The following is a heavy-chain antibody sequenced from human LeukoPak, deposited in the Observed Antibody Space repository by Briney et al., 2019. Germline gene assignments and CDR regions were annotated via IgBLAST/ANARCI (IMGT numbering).Heavy chain of an antibody. CDR1: GFSFSSYG. Sequence: GRSLRLSCVASGFSFSSYGMHWVRQAPGKGLEWVAVISYDGSNKYYADSVKGRFTIFRDNSKNTLYLQMNSLRAEDTAVYYCARDHVVVPAAMAGGGWRSYYFDYWGQGTLVTVSS. J-gene: IGHJ4*02. CDR3: ARDHVVVPAAMAGGGWRSYYFDY. CDR2: ISYDGSNK. D-gene: IGHD2-2*01. V-gene: IGHV3-30*03.